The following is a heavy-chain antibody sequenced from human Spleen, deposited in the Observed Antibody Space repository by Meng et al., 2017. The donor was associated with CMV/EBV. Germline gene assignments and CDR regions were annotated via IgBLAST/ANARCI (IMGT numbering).Heavy chain of an antibody. V-gene: IGHV1-69*02. D-gene: IGHD4-23*01. CDR2: IIPILGIA. Sequence: SCKASGGTFSSYTISWVRQAPGQGLGWMGRIIPILGIANYAQKFQGRVTITADKSTSTAYMELSSLRSEDTAVYCCASLGGIDFDYWGQGTLVTVSS. J-gene: IGHJ4*02. CDR1: GGTFSSYT. CDR3: ASLGGIDFDY.